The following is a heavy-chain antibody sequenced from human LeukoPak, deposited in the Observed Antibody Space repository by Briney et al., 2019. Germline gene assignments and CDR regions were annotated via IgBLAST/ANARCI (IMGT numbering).Heavy chain of an antibody. CDR3: ARERGSGSHYAIDI. CDR1: GFIFSTYG. D-gene: IGHD3-10*01. Sequence: GRSLRLSCAASGFIFSTYGMHWVRQAPGKGLEWVAVIWYDGSNRNYADSVKGRFTISRDNSKNTVYLQMNSLRGEDTAVYYCARERGSGSHYAIDIWGKGQWSPSLQ. V-gene: IGHV3-33*01. J-gene: IGHJ3*02. CDR2: IWYDGSNR.